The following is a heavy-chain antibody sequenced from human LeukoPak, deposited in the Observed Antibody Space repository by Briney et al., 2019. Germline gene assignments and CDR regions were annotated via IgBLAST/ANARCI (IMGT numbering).Heavy chain of an antibody. CDR2: IWYDGSNK. Sequence: PGGSLRLSCAASGFTFSSYGMHWVRQAPGMGLEWVAVIWYDGSNKYYADSVKGRFTISRDNSKNTLYLQMNSLRAEDTAVYYCPRDGHDYGGNSRYFDYWGQGTLVTVSS. J-gene: IGHJ4*02. CDR1: GFTFSSYG. D-gene: IGHD4-23*01. V-gene: IGHV3-33*01. CDR3: PRDGHDYGGNSRYFDY.